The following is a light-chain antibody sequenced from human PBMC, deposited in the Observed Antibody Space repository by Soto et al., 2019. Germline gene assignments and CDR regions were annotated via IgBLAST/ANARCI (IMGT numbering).Light chain of an antibody. CDR3: QQSHSIPRT. V-gene: IGKV1-39*01. J-gene: IGKJ2*01. CDR2: GAS. CDR1: QTISIY. Sequence: IHLTQSQSSLCASDRDRVSITCRASQTISIYLNWFQQKPGKAPNLLIYGASNLQSGVPSRFRGSGSGTDFTLTISSLQPEDFATYYCQQSHSIPRTLGQGTKVDIK.